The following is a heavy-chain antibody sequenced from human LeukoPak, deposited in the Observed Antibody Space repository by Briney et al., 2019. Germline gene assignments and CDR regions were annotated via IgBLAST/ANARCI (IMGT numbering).Heavy chain of an antibody. D-gene: IGHD3-10*01. Sequence: PSETLSLTCTVSGGSISSYYWSWIRQPPGKGLEWIGYIYYSGSTNYNPSLKSRVTISVDTSKNQFSLKLSSVTAADTAVYYCARHGAAPGTYYFDYWGQGTLVTVSS. CDR1: GGSISSYY. CDR2: IYYSGST. V-gene: IGHV4-59*01. J-gene: IGHJ4*02. CDR3: ARHGAAPGTYYFDY.